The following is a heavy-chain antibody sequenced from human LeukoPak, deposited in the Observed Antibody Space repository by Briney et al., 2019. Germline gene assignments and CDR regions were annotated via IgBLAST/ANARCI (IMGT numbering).Heavy chain of an antibody. J-gene: IGHJ6*03. V-gene: IGHV4-59*01. Sequence: PSETLSLTCTVSGGSISSYYWSWIRQPPGKGLEWIGYIYYSGSTNYNPSLKSRVTISVDTSKNQFSLKLSSVTAADTAVYYCARGGQTHDYSNYVGYYYYYYMDVWGKGTTVTVSS. D-gene: IGHD4-11*01. CDR1: GGSISSYY. CDR3: ARGGQTHDYSNYVGYYYYYYMDV. CDR2: IYYSGST.